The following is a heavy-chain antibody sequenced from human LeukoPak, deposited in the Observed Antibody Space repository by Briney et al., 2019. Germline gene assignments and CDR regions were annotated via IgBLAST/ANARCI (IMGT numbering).Heavy chain of an antibody. J-gene: IGHJ4*02. Sequence: SETLSLTCAVYGGSFSGYYWSWIRQPPGKGLEWIGEINHSGSTNYNPSLKSRVTISVDTSKNQFSLKLSSVTAADTAVYYCSNPSRGGYYHGFDYWGQGTLVTVSS. D-gene: IGHD1-26*01. V-gene: IGHV4-34*01. CDR3: SNPSRGGYYHGFDY. CDR2: INHSGST. CDR1: GGSFSGYY.